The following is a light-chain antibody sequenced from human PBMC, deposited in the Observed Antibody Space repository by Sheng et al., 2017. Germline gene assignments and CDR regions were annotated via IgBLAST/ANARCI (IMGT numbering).Light chain of an antibody. CDR3: QQRSNWPPIT. V-gene: IGKV3D-20*02. Sequence: EVVLTQSPGTLSLSPGERATLSCRTSQSVSSRFVAWYQQKLGQAPRLLIYGASNRAAGIPDRFSGSGSGTDFTLTISRLEPDDFAVYYCQQRSNWPPITFGQGTRLEIK. CDR2: GAS. CDR1: QSVSSRF. J-gene: IGKJ5*01.